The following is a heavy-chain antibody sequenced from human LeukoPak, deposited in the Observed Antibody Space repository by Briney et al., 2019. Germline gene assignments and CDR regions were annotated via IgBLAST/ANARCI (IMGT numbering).Heavy chain of an antibody. CDR3: ARDSSSWTPGWFDP. V-gene: IGHV4-59*01. CDR1: GGSISSYY. J-gene: IGHJ5*02. Sequence: SETLSLTCTVSGGSISSYYWSWIRQPPGKGLEWIGYIYYSGSTNYNPSLNSRVTISVDTSKNQFSLKLSSVTAADTAVYYCARDSSSWTPGWFDPWGQGTLVTVSS. D-gene: IGHD6-13*01. CDR2: IYYSGST.